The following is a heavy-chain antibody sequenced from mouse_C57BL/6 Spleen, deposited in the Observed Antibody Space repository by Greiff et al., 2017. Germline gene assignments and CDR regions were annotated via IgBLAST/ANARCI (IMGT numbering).Heavy chain of an antibody. D-gene: IGHD2-4*01. Sequence: QVQLQQPGAELVKPGASVKMSCKASGYTFTSYWITWVKQRPGQGLEWIGDIYPGSGSTNYNEKFKSKATLTVDTSSSTAYMQLSSLTSEDSAVYYCARLGNDYDGDYYFDYWGQGTTLTVSS. J-gene: IGHJ2*01. CDR2: IYPGSGST. CDR3: ARLGNDYDGDYYFDY. V-gene: IGHV1-55*01. CDR1: GYTFTSYW.